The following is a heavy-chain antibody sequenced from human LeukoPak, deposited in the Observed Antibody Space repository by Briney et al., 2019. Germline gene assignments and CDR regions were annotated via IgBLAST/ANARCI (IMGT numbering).Heavy chain of an antibody. V-gene: IGHV4-59*01. CDR3: ARDCVGYSGYDRYYYYYMDV. D-gene: IGHD5-12*01. CDR2: IYSSGST. J-gene: IGHJ6*03. CDR1: GGSIRGYY. Sequence: SETLSLTCNVSGGSIRGYYWSWIRQPPGKGLEWIGYIYSSGSTNYNPSLKSRVTMSVDTSKNQFSLKVSSVTAADTAVYYCARDCVGYSGYDRYYYYYMDVWGKGTTVTVSS.